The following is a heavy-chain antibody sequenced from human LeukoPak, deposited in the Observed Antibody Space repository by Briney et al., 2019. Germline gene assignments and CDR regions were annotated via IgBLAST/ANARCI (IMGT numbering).Heavy chain of an antibody. CDR1: GFTVSSNY. CDR3: ARSQKDQWLVREYAFDI. Sequence: GGSLRLSCAASGFTVSSNYMSWVRQAPGKGLEWVSVIYSGGSTYYADSVKGRFTISRDNSKNTLYLQMNSLRAEDTAVYYCARSQKDQWLVREYAFDIWGQGTMVTVSS. CDR2: IYSGGST. V-gene: IGHV3-53*01. D-gene: IGHD6-19*01. J-gene: IGHJ3*02.